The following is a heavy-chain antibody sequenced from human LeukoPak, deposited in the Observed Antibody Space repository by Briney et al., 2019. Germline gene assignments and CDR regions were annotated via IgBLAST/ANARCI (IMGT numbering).Heavy chain of an antibody. CDR3: ARGHLLVDV. V-gene: IGHV1-2*02. D-gene: IGHD3-3*02. CDR1: GYTFADYY. Sequence: GASVTVSCKASGYTFADYYMHWVRQAPGQGLEWMGWINPNSGDTNYAQKFQGRITMTRDASISTAYMELSRLGSDDTAVYYCARGHLLVDVWGKGTRAPVPS. J-gene: IGHJ6*03. CDR2: INPNSGDT.